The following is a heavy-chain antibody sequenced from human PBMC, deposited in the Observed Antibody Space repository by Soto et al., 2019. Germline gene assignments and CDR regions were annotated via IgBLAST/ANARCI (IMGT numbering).Heavy chain of an antibody. J-gene: IGHJ4*02. CDR2: IRFDGSKI. CDR1: ESIFRGYG. Sequence: QVQLVESGEGVVQPGRSLRLSCAAPESIFRGYGMHWVRQAPGEGLEGVASIRFDGSKITHADAVIGRFAISVDNSKNVWYREMNSLRIENKALYYCASDGIESIAFWGYLDYWGPGSLVTASS. CDR3: ASDGIESIAFWGYLDY. V-gene: IGHV3-33*01. D-gene: IGHD3-16*01.